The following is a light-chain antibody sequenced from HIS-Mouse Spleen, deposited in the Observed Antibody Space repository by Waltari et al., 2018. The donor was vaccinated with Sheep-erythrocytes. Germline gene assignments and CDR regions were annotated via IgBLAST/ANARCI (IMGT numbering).Light chain of an antibody. V-gene: IGKV3-11*01. Sequence: EIVLTQSPATLSASPGERANLSCRASQSVNSYLAWYQQKPGQAPRLLIYDASNRATGIPARFSGSGSGTDFTLTISSLEPEDFAVYYCQQRSNWYTFGQGTKLEIK. J-gene: IGKJ2*01. CDR3: QQRSNWYT. CDR2: DAS. CDR1: QSVNSY.